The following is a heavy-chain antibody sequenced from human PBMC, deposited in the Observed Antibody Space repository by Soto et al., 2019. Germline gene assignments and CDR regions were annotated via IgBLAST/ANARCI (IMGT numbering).Heavy chain of an antibody. CDR1: GYTFISYA. J-gene: IGHJ4*02. D-gene: IGHD1-26*01. Sequence: ASVKVSCKASGYTFISYAIHWVRQAPGQRLEWMGWIHAGNGNTKYSQNFQDRVTITRDTSASTAYMELSSLRSEDTAVYYCARLGQPIERALDYWGQGTLVTVSS. CDR3: ARLGQPIERALDY. CDR2: IHAGNGNT. V-gene: IGHV1-3*01.